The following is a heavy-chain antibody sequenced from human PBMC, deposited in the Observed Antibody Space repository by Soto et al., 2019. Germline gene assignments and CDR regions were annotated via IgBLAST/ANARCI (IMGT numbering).Heavy chain of an antibody. D-gene: IGHD6-13*01. CDR1: GGSIRSSSYY. V-gene: IGHV4-39*01. J-gene: IGHJ6*02. CDR2: IYYSGST. Sequence: PSETLSLTCTVSGGSIRSSSYYWEWIRQTPGKGLEWIGSIYYSGSTYYNPSLESRLTISVDTSKNQFSLMLTSLTATDTAVYYSARRGTSSWLPLSHYYGMDVWGQGTTVTVSS. CDR3: ARRGTSSWLPLSHYYGMDV.